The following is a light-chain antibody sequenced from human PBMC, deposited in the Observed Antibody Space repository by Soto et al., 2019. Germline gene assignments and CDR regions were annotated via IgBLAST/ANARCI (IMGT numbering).Light chain of an antibody. V-gene: IGKV3-15*01. CDR1: QSVSSN. Sequence: EIVITQAPGTLSVSPGERATLSCRASQSVSSNLAWYQQKPGQAPRLLIYGASTRATGIPARFSGSGSETEFTLTISSLQSEDFAVYYCQQFYNWPRTFGQGTKVDI. J-gene: IGKJ1*01. CDR2: GAS. CDR3: QQFYNWPRT.